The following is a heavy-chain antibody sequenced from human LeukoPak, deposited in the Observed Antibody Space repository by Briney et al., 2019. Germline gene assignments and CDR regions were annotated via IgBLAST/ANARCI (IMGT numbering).Heavy chain of an antibody. CDR2: ISGSGGST. Sequence: PGGSLRLSCAASGFTFSSYAMSWVRQAPGKGLEWVSAISGSGGSTYYADSVKGRFTISRDNSTNTLYLQMNSLRAEDTAVYYCAKDLPNYYYDSSGYYGSDRFDYWGQGTLVTVSS. J-gene: IGHJ4*02. CDR1: GFTFSSYA. V-gene: IGHV3-23*01. D-gene: IGHD3-22*01. CDR3: AKDLPNYYYDSSGYYGSDRFDY.